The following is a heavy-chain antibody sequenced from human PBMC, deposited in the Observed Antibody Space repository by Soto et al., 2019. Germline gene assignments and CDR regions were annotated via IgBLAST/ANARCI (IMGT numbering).Heavy chain of an antibody. CDR2: IIPIFGTA. V-gene: IGHV1-69*13. D-gene: IGHD4-4*01. CDR1: GGTFSSYA. Sequence: ASVKVSCKASGGTFSSYAISWVRQAPGQGLEWMGGIIPIFGTANYAQKFQGRVTITADESTSTAYMELSSLRSEDTAVYYCARAFRVAPPTSKGSSTVRIYYYYYGMDVWGQGTTVTVSS. CDR3: ARAFRVAPPTSKGSSTVRIYYYYYGMDV. J-gene: IGHJ6*02.